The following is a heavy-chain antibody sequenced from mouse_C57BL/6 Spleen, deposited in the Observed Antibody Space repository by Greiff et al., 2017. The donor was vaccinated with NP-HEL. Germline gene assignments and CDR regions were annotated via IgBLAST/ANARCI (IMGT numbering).Heavy chain of an antibody. Sequence: EVNVVESGGGLVKPGGSLKLSCAASGFTFSSYAMSWVRQTPEKRLEWVATISDGGSYTYYPDNVKGRFTISRDNAKNNLYLQMSHLKSEDTAMCYCARDDYYAMDYWGQGTSVTVSS. CDR3: ARDDYYAMDY. CDR1: GFTFSSYA. J-gene: IGHJ4*01. CDR2: ISDGGSYT. V-gene: IGHV5-4*01.